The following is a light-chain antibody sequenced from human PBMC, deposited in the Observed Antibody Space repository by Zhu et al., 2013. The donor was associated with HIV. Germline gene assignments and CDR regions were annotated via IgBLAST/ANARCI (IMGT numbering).Light chain of an antibody. CDR1: QSINKY. Sequence: DIQMTQSPASLSASVGDRVTITCRASQSINKYLNWYQQKSGKVPRLLIFGASSLEGGVPSRFSGSGSGTDFTLTITSLQPEDFATYYCQHSYSPPXTFGQGTKLETK. V-gene: IGKV1-39*01. CDR2: GAS. J-gene: IGKJ2*01. CDR3: QHSYSPPXT.